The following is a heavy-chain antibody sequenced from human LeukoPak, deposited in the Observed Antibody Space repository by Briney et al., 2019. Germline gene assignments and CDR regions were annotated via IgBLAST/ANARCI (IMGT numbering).Heavy chain of an antibody. CDR2: RQYSGKT. CDR3: VRLLDNDSSGDPDTFDM. CDR1: GGSISGHY. D-gene: IGHD3-22*01. Sequence: SETLSLTCTVSGGSISGHYWSWIRQPPGKGLEWIGYRQYSGKTYYSSSLRSRVTISVDTSKNHFSLKLTSMIAADTAVYYCVRLLDNDSSGDPDTFDMWGQGTMVTVSS. J-gene: IGHJ3*02. V-gene: IGHV4-59*11.